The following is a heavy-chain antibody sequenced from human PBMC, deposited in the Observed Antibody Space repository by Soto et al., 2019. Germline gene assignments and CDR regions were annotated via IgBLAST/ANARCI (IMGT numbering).Heavy chain of an antibody. CDR2: IYYSGTT. V-gene: IGHV4-59*04. D-gene: IGHD3-10*01. CDR1: GGSISSYY. J-gene: IGHJ4*02. CDR3: ARLHPAGSGALDY. Sequence: SETLSLTCTVSGGSISSYYWSWIRQPPGKGLEWIGYIYYSGTTYYDPSLKSRVTISVDTSKNQFSLKLTSVTAADTAVYYCARLHPAGSGALDYWGQGTQVTVSS.